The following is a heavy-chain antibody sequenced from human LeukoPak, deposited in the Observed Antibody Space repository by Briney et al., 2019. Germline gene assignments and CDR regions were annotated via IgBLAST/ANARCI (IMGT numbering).Heavy chain of an antibody. D-gene: IGHD2-21*01. CDR3: AKDPYRVVVATGNYLDP. CDR1: GFTFYNYG. Sequence: GGSLRLSCAASGFTFYNYGMHWVRQAPGKGLEWVAVISHDGSNIHYGDSVKGRFTISRDNSKNTLYLQMNSLRVEDPAVYYCAKDPYRVVVATGNYLDPWGQGTLVTVSA. J-gene: IGHJ5*02. CDR2: ISHDGSNI. V-gene: IGHV3-30*18.